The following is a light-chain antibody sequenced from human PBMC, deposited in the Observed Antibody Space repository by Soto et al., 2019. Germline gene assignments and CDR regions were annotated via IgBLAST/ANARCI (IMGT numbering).Light chain of an antibody. CDR3: SSYTNDSSYV. CDR2: AVS. Sequence: QSVLTQPASVSGSPGQSITISCAGTSRDVGLYDYVSWYQQHPGKAPQLMIYAVSNRPSGVSTRFSASKSGNTASLFISALQAEDEADYYCSSYTNDSSYVFGSGTKVTVL. J-gene: IGLJ1*01. CDR1: SRDVGLYDY. V-gene: IGLV2-14*01.